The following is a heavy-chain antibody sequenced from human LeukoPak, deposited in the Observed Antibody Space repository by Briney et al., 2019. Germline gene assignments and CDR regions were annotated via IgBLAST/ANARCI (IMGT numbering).Heavy chain of an antibody. J-gene: IGHJ4*02. V-gene: IGHV3-11*01. D-gene: IGHD2/OR15-2a*01. CDR1: GFTFTDYY. CDR2: ISSTGSII. Sequence: PGGSLGLSCAASGFTFTDYYLSWIRQAPGKGLEWISSISSTGSIIHYADSVKGRFTISKDIAKNSLYLQMNSLRAEDTAVYYCAREPTYGNIFDYWGQGTLVTVSS. CDR3: AREPTYGNIFDY.